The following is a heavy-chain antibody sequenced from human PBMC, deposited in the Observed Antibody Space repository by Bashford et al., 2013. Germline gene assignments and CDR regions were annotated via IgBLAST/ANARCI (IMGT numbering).Heavy chain of an antibody. Sequence: SETLSLTCTVSGGSISSYYWSWIRQPPGKGLEWIGYIYYSGSTNYNPSLKSRVTISVDTSKNQFSLKLSSVTAADTAVYYCAREKSGSYSPAHFDYWGQGTLVTVSS. CDR1: GGSISSYY. D-gene: IGHD1-26*01. CDR3: AREKSGSYSPAHFDY. V-gene: IGHV4-59*01. CDR2: IYYSGST. J-gene: IGHJ4*02.